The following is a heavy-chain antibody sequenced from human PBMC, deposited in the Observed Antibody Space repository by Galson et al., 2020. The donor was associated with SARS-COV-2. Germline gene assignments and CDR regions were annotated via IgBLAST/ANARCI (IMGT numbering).Heavy chain of an antibody. J-gene: IGHJ6*02. V-gene: IGHV4-59*01. CDR1: DAPMNSYY. CDR2: ISYSGSP. D-gene: IGHD4-17*01. Sequence: ETSETLSLTCSVSDAPMNSYYWSWIRQPPGKGLEWIGYISYSGSPSYNPSLRSRVTISVDLSKHQLSLKVTSVTAADTAVYYCARDPAPLYGDNYYYGMDVWGRGTTVTVSS. CDR3: ARDPAPLYGDNYYYGMDV.